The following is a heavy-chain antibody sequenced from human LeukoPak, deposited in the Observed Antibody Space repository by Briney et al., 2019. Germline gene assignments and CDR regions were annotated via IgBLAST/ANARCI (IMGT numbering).Heavy chain of an antibody. CDR3: AIDPPDSGWAFWS. Sequence: PGGSPRLSCSASGFNFRTHAMHWVRQAPGKGLEWVAMIWRGGNYKYYADSVKGRFNISRDDSRSRLHLQMDSLRTEDTAVYYCAIDPPDSGWAFWSWGQGALVTVSS. V-gene: IGHV3-33*01. CDR1: GFNFRTHA. CDR2: IWRGGNYK. J-gene: IGHJ5*02. D-gene: IGHD6-19*01.